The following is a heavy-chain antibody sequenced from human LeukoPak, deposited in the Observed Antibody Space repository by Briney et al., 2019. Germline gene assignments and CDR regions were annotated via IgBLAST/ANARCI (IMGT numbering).Heavy chain of an antibody. CDR1: GYTFTSCF. CDR2: INPSGAST. Sequence: GASVKVSCKTSGYTFTSCFIHWVRQAPGQGLEWMGIINPSGASTSYAQRFQGRVTMTRDMSTSTVYMELSSLRSDDAAVYYCARETPGTGAFDYWGQGTLVTVSS. CDR3: ARETPGTGAFDY. D-gene: IGHD3/OR15-3a*01. J-gene: IGHJ4*02. V-gene: IGHV1-46*01.